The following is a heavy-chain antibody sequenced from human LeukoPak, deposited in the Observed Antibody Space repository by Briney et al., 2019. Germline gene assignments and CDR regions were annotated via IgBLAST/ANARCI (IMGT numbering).Heavy chain of an antibody. Sequence: GASVKVSCKASGYTFTSYYMHWVRQAPGQGLEWMGIINPSGGSTSYAQKFQGRVTITRDMSTSTVYMELSSLRSEDTAVYYCATRANYYGSGSYPSGAFDIWGQGTLVTVSS. CDR1: GYTFTSYY. V-gene: IGHV1-46*01. D-gene: IGHD3-10*01. CDR2: INPSGGST. CDR3: ATRANYYGSGSYPSGAFDI. J-gene: IGHJ4*02.